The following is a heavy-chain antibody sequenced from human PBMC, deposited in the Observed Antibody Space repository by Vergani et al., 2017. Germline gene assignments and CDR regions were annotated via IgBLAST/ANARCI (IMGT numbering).Heavy chain of an antibody. CDR2: ITHTGST. D-gene: IGHD3-9*01. CDR3: ARVMYRDEASTGYRLEGMDI. V-gene: IGHV4-34*02. CDR1: GGSFSGYY. Sequence: QVQLQQWGAGLLKPSDTLSLTCAVYGGSFSGYYWSWIRQPPGKGLEWIGEITHTGSTSYNPSLKTRVTMSVDTSKNQFSLRLSSVTAADTAVYFCARVMYRDEASTGYRLEGMDIWGQGTTVTISS. J-gene: IGHJ6*02.